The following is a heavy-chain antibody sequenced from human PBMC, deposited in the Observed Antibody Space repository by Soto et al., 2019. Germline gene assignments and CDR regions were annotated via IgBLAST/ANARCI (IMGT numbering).Heavy chain of an antibody. Sequence: QLQLQESGSRLVRPSQTLSLTCAVSGGSLSSDGYSWNWIRQPPGKGLEWIGYIYQSGSTSYNPSLKSRVSISIDMSNKQFSLRLTSVTAADAAVYYCARADWNHLLDYWGQGTLMSVSS. V-gene: IGHV4-30-2*01. CDR1: GGSLSSDGYS. J-gene: IGHJ4*02. D-gene: IGHD1-1*01. CDR2: IYQSGST. CDR3: ARADWNHLLDY.